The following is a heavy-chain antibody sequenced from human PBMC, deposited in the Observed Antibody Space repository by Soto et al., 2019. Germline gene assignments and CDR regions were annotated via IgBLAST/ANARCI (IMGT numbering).Heavy chain of an antibody. J-gene: IGHJ6*02. D-gene: IGHD6-13*01. Sequence: GASVKVSCKASGYTFTSYYMHWVLQAPVQVLEWMGIINPSGGSTSYAQKFQGRVTMTRDTSTSTVYMELSSLRSEDTAVYYCAREMDGIAAAGADYYYGMDVWGQGTTVTVSS. CDR3: AREMDGIAAAGADYYYGMDV. CDR2: INPSGGST. CDR1: GYTFTSYY. V-gene: IGHV1-46*01.